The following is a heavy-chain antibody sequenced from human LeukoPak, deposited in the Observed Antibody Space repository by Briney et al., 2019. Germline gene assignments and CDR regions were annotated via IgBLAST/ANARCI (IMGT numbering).Heavy chain of an antibody. V-gene: IGHV3-21*01. Sequence: GGSLRLSCAASGFTFSSYSMNWVRQSPGKGLEWVSSISSSSSYIYYADSVKGRFTISRDNAKNSLYLQMNSLRAEDTAVYYCASPRPIAAAGTYYCCMDVWGQGTTVTVSS. CDR3: ASPRPIAAAGTYYCCMDV. J-gene: IGHJ6*02. D-gene: IGHD6-13*01. CDR2: ISSSSSYI. CDR1: GFTFSSYS.